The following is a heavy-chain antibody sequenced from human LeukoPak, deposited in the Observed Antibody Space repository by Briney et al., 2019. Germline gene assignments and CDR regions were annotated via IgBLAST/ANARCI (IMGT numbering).Heavy chain of an antibody. CDR2: INPNSGGT. V-gene: IGHV1-2*06. Sequence: ASVKVSCKASGYTFTGYYMHWVRQAPGQGLEWMGRINPNSGGTNYAQKFQGRVTITADESTSTAYMELSSLRSEDTAVYYCARDKGFYDSSGYYYDYWGQGTLVTVSS. CDR3: ARDKGFYDSSGYYYDY. J-gene: IGHJ4*02. D-gene: IGHD3-22*01. CDR1: GYTFTGYY.